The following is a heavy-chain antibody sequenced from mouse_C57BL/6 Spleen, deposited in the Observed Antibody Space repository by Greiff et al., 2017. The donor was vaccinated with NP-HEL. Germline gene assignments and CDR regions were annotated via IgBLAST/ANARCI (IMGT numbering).Heavy chain of an antibody. V-gene: IGHV5-17*01. D-gene: IGHD1-1*01. Sequence: EVMLVESGGGLVKPGGSLKLSCAASGFTFSDYGMHWVRQAPEKGLEWVAYISSGSSTIYYADTVKGRFTISRDNAKNTLFLQMTSLRSEDTAMYYCARRYYGSSYNWYFEVWGTGTTVTVSS. J-gene: IGHJ1*03. CDR3: ARRYYGSSYNWYFEV. CDR2: ISSGSSTI. CDR1: GFTFSDYG.